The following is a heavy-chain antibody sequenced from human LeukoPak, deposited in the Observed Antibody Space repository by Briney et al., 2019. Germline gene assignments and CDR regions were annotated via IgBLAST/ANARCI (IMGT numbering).Heavy chain of an antibody. CDR3: ARNSYCYNSGEGAFDI. Sequence: PSETLSLTCTVSGVSISSCSYYWSWIRQPAGKGLDWIGRIYTSGSTNYNPSLESRFAISVDTSKNQLSLKLSPVTAADTAVYNCARNSYCYNSGEGAFDIWGQGTMVTVSS. J-gene: IGHJ3*02. D-gene: IGHD6-25*01. CDR2: IYTSGST. CDR1: GVSISSCSYY. V-gene: IGHV4-61*02.